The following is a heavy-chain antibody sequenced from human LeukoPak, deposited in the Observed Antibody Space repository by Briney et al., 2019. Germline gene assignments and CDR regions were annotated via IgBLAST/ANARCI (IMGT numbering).Heavy chain of an antibody. V-gene: IGHV4-61*09. CDR1: GDSISSGNYY. CDR3: AREYKSYPWRFDY. CDR2: IYTSGST. D-gene: IGHD1-1*01. J-gene: IGHJ4*02. Sequence: SETLSLTCTVSGDSISSGNYYWSWLRQPAGKGLEWIGHIYTSGSTNYNPSLKSRVTMSVDTSKNQFSLKLNSVTAADTAVYYCAREYKSYPWRFDYWGQGALFTVSS.